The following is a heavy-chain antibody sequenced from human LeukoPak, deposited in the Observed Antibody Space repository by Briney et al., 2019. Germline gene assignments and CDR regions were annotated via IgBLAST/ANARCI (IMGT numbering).Heavy chain of an antibody. J-gene: IGHJ6*02. Sequence: SETLSLTCAVYGGSFSGYYWSWIRQPPGRGLEWIGYIYYSGSTNYNPSLKSRVTISVDTSKNQFSLKLSSVTAADTAVYYCARDRYYYDSSGYRKGDYYYGMDVWGQGTTVTVSS. D-gene: IGHD3-22*01. V-gene: IGHV4-59*01. CDR1: GGSFSGYY. CDR3: ARDRYYYDSSGYRKGDYYYGMDV. CDR2: IYYSGST.